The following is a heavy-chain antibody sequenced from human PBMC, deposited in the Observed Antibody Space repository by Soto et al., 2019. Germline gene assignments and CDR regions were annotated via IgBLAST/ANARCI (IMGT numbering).Heavy chain of an antibody. CDR1: GYASLSYA. D-gene: IGHD3-10*01. Sequence: QVQLVQSGPEMMQPGASVKVSCKASGYASLSYAMHWVRQVHGQVYEWLGWINAGVDGTMYSERFQGGVRITRDTSANTVYMELTALTSEDTAVYYCAGEVPGVTSFDYWGQGTLVIVSS. V-gene: IGHV1-3*01. CDR3: AGEVPGVTSFDY. CDR2: INAGVDGT. J-gene: IGHJ4*02.